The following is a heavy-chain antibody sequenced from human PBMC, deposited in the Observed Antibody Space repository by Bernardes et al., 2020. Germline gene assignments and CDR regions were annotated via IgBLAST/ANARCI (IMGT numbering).Heavy chain of an antibody. D-gene: IGHD3-16*01. CDR2: IGTAGDT. J-gene: IGHJ3*02. CDR3: ARGTLGGDAFDI. Sequence: GGSLRPSCAASGFTFSSYDMHWVRQATGQGLAWVSAIGTAGDTYYPGSVKGRFTISRENAKNSLYLQMNSLRAGDTAVYYCARGTLGGDAFDIWGQGTMVTGSS. CDR1: GFTFSSYD. V-gene: IGHV3-13*01.